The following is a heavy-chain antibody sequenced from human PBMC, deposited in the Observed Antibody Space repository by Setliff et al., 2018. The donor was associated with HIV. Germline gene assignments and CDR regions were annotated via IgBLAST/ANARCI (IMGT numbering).Heavy chain of an antibody. CDR2: ISGSGDIT. CDR3: AKTQTVITVYGPFDS. CDR1: GFSFRSYA. J-gene: IGHJ4*02. D-gene: IGHD4-4*01. V-gene: IGHV3-23*01. Sequence: GESLKISCAASGFSFRSYAVSWVRQAPGKGLEWVSVISGSGDITYYGESVKGRFTVSRDNSNNTVYLQMNSLRAEDTAMYYCAKTQTVITVYGPFDSWGQGTPVTVSS.